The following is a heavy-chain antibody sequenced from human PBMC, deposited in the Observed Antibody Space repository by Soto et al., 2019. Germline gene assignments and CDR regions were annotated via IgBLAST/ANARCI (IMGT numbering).Heavy chain of an antibody. V-gene: IGHV5-51*01. Sequence: GESLKISCKGSGYSFTSYWIGWVRQMPGKGMEWMGIIYPGDSDTRYSPSFQGQVTISADKSISTAYLQWSSLKASDTAMYYCASLEWTPPYNYAFDIWGQGTMVTVSS. CDR1: GYSFTSYW. J-gene: IGHJ3*02. D-gene: IGHD1-20*01. CDR3: ASLEWTPPYNYAFDI. CDR2: IYPGDSDT.